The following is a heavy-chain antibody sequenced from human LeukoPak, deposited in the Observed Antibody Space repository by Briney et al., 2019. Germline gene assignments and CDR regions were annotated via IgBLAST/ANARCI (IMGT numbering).Heavy chain of an antibody. CDR2: MNPNSGNT. J-gene: IGHJ4*02. CDR3: ARVLKAAAGPPFFVY. Sequence: GASVKVSCKASGYTFTSYDINWVRQATGQGLEWMGWMNPNSGNTGYAQKFQGRVTMTRNTSISTAYMELSSLRSEDTAVYYCARVLKAAAGPPFFVYWGQGTLVTVSS. D-gene: IGHD6-13*01. CDR1: GYTFTSYD. V-gene: IGHV1-8*01.